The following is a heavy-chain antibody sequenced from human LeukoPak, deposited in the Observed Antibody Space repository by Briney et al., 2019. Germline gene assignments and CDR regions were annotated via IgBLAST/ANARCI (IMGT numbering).Heavy chain of an antibody. V-gene: IGHV1-18*01. J-gene: IGHJ4*02. CDR3: ARAVGSGWSSYFDY. D-gene: IGHD6-19*01. Sequence: ASVKVSCKASGYTFTTYGISWVRQAPGQGLEWMGWITTYNGNTKYAQKVQGRVTMTTDTSTSTAYMELRSLRSDDTAVYYCARAVGSGWSSYFDYWGQGTLVAVSS. CDR2: ITTYNGNT. CDR1: GYTFTTYG.